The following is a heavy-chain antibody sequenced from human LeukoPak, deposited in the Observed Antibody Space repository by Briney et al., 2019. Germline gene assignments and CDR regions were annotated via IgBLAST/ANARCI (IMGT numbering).Heavy chain of an antibody. D-gene: IGHD1-26*01. CDR3: AREGGGYYFDY. V-gene: IGHV1-18*01. CDR1: SYTFTNYH. CDR2: ISAYNGNT. J-gene: IGHJ4*02. Sequence: ASVKVSCKASSYTFTNYHMSWVRQAPGQGLEWMGLISAYNGNTNYAQKLQGRVTMTTDTSTSTAYMELRSLRSDDTAVYYCAREGGGYYFDYWGQGTLVTVSS.